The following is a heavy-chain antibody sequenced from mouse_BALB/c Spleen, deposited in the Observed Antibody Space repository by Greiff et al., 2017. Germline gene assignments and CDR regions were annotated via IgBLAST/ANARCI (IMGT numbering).Heavy chain of an antibody. Sequence: VQLKESGGGLVQPGGSMKLSCVASGFTFSNYWMNWVRQSPEKGLEWVAEIRLKSNNYATHYAESVKGRFTISRDDSKSSVYLQMNNLRAEDTGIYYCTRMGRDAMDYWGQGTSVTVSS. D-gene: IGHD4-1*01. CDR3: TRMGRDAMDY. CDR1: GFTFSNYW. J-gene: IGHJ4*01. V-gene: IGHV6-6*02. CDR2: IRLKSNNYAT.